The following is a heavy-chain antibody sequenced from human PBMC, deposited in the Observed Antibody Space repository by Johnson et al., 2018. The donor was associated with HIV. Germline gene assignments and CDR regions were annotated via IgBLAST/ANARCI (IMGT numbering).Heavy chain of an antibody. Sequence: VQLVESGGGVVQAGRSLRLACAASGFTFSSSWMHWVCQAPEKGLEWVADIKCDGSEKYYADSVKSRFTISRDNSKNTRYLQMNSRRAEDTAVYYCAKELADSSGYYADAFDIWGQGTMVTVSS. CDR1: GFTFSSSW. CDR3: AKELADSSGYYADAFDI. J-gene: IGHJ3*02. D-gene: IGHD3-22*01. V-gene: IGHV3-30*18. CDR2: IKCDGSEK.